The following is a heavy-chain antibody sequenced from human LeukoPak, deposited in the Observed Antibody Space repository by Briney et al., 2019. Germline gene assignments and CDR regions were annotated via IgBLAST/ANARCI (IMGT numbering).Heavy chain of an antibody. J-gene: IGHJ4*02. CDR2: IYAGGST. CDR1: GFTVSSNH. V-gene: IGHV3-53*01. Sequence: PGGSLRLSCAASGFTVSSNHMSWVRQIPGKGLGWVSLIYAGGSTYYADSVKGRFTISRDNSKNTLYLQMNSLRAEDTAVYYCARARGNRPGYCSGENCYYFDYWGQGTLVTVSS. D-gene: IGHD2-15*01. CDR3: ARARGNRPGYCSGENCYYFDY.